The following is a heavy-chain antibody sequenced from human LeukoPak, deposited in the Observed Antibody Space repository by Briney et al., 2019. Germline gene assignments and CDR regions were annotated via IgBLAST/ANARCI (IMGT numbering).Heavy chain of an antibody. J-gene: IGHJ4*02. V-gene: IGHV4-39*01. CDR3: ARPRQQLVVLPDY. CDR1: GGSISSSRDF. CDR2: IYYSGST. D-gene: IGHD6-13*01. Sequence: SETLSLTCTVSGGSISSSRDFCGWIRQPPGKGLERIGIIYYSGSTYHNPSLKRRVTISVDTSKNQFSLKLSSVTAADTAVYYCARPRQQLVVLPDYWGQGTLVTVSS.